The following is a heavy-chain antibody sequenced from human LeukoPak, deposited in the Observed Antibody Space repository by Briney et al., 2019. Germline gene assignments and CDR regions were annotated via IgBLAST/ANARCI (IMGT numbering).Heavy chain of an antibody. CDR2: ISNDGSNK. V-gene: IGHV3-30*18. Sequence: AGGSLRLSCAASGFTFSNSAMHWVRQPPGKGLEWVTVISNDGSNKYYADSVKGRFTISRDNSKNMLYLQMNSLRTEDTAVYYCAKVGSGNDYYWGQGTLVTVSS. CDR3: AKVGSGNDYY. J-gene: IGHJ4*02. D-gene: IGHD5-12*01. CDR1: GFTFSNSA.